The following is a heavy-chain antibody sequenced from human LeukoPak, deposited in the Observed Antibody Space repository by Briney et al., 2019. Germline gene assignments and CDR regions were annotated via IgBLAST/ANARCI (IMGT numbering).Heavy chain of an antibody. V-gene: IGHV3-23*01. CDR1: GFNFNMFA. J-gene: IGHJ4*02. CDR3: AKEQPIRHCGDGVCTEGYYFDY. Sequence: PGGSLRLSCSGTGFNFNMFAIHWVRQAPGKGLEWVSGLSRGGGTTNYADSVKGRFSISRDSSKKMVFLQMNSLKSEDTAVYYCAKEQPIRHCGDGVCTEGYYFDYWGQGTPVTVSS. CDR2: LSRGGGTT. D-gene: IGHD2-21*01.